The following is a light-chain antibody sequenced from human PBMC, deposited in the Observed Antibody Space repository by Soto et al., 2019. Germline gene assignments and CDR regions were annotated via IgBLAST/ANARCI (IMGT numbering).Light chain of an antibody. CDR2: GAS. J-gene: IGKJ1*01. Sequence: EIVMTQSPATLSVSPAERATLSCRASQSVSSNLAWYQQKPGQAPRLLIYGASTRATGIPARFGGSGSGTEFTLTISSLQSEDSAVYYCQQYNNWPRTFGQGTKVEIK. CDR3: QQYNNWPRT. CDR1: QSVSSN. V-gene: IGKV3-15*01.